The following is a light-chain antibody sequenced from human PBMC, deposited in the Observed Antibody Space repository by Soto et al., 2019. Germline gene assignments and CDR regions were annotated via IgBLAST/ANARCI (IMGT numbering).Light chain of an antibody. CDR2: GAS. Sequence: EIVLTQSPGTLSLSPGERATLSCSASQSITNNYLAWYQQKPGRAHRLLIYGASSRATGIPDRFSGSGSGTDFTLTISRLEPEDFAVYYCQQFSSYPLTFGGGTKVDIK. J-gene: IGKJ4*01. CDR3: QQFSSYPLT. V-gene: IGKV3-20*01. CDR1: QSITNNY.